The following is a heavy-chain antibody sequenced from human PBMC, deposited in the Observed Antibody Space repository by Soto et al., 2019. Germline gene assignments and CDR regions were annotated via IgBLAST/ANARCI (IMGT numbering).Heavy chain of an antibody. V-gene: IGHV1-69*12. Sequence: QVQLVQSGAEVKKPGSSVKVSCKASGGTFSSYAISWVRQAPGQGLEWMGGIIPIFGTANYAQKFQGRVTITADESTSTAYMELSSLRSQDTAVYYCARGLGYCISTSCYPLGYWGQGTLVTVSS. D-gene: IGHD2-2*01. CDR1: GGTFSSYA. J-gene: IGHJ4*02. CDR3: ARGLGYCISTSCYPLGY. CDR2: IIPIFGTA.